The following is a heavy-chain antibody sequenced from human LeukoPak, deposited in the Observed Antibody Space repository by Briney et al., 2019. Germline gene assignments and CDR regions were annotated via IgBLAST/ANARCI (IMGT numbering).Heavy chain of an antibody. Sequence: PSETLSLTCTVSGGSISSYYWSWIRQPPGKGLEWIGYIYYSGSTNYKPSLKSRVTISVDTSKNQFSLKLSSVTAADTAVYYCARVREEYCSSTSCYTHYYYGMDVWGQGTTVTVSS. J-gene: IGHJ6*02. CDR1: GGSISSYY. CDR2: IYYSGST. D-gene: IGHD2-2*02. CDR3: ARVREEYCSSTSCYTHYYYGMDV. V-gene: IGHV4-59*01.